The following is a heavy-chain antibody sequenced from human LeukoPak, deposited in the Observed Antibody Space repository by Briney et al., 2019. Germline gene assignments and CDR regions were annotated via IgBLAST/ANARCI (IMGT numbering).Heavy chain of an antibody. CDR1: GYTFTGYY. CDR2: INPNSGGT. CDR3: ARDFLRGSYGYGYYFDY. V-gene: IGHV1-2*02. D-gene: IGHD5-18*01. Sequence: GASVKVSCKASGYTFTGYYMHWVRQAPGQGLEWMGWINPNSGGTNYAQKFQGRVTMTRDTSISTAYMELSRLRSDDTAVYYCARDFLRGSYGYGYYFDYWGQGTVVTVSS. J-gene: IGHJ4*02.